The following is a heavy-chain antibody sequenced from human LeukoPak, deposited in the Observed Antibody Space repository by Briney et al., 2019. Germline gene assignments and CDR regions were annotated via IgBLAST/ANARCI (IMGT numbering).Heavy chain of an antibody. Sequence: GGSLRLSCAASGFTFSNYAMGWVRQAPGKGLEWVSTISGSGTYTFYAGSVKCRFNISRDNSKSTLYLQVLRMTRLCMAVYDCAKGCGATCYSDFDYWGQGILVTVSS. CDR1: GFTFSNYA. D-gene: IGHD2-21*02. CDR3: AKGCGATCYSDFDY. V-gene: IGHV3-23*01. J-gene: IGHJ4*02. CDR2: ISGSGTYT.